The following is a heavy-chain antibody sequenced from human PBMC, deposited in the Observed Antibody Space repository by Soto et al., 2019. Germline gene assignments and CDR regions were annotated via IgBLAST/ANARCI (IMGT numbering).Heavy chain of an antibody. D-gene: IGHD3-22*01. V-gene: IGHV4-4*02. CDR1: GGSISSSNW. CDR2: IYHSGST. CDR3: ASAYYDSSGYYYALDY. J-gene: IGHJ4*02. Sequence: SETLSLTCAVSGGSISSSNWWSWVRQPPGKGLEWIGGIYHSGSTNYNPSLKSRVTISADKSKNQFSLKLSSVTAADTAVYYCASAYYDSSGYYYALDYWGQGTLVT.